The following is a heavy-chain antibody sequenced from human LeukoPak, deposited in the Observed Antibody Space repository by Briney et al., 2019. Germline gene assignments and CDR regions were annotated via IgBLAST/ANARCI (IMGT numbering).Heavy chain of an antibody. J-gene: IGHJ4*02. CDR1: GFTGSSNY. V-gene: IGHV3-53*01. CDR2: IYSGGST. Sequence: GGSLRLSCAASGFTGSSNYMSWVRQAPGKGLEWVSVIYSGGSTYYAESVKGRFTISRDNSKNTLYLQMNSLRAEDTAVYYCARSADRSGYFREITLYYFDYWGQGTLVTVSS. D-gene: IGHD3-22*01. CDR3: ARSADRSGYFREITLYYFDY.